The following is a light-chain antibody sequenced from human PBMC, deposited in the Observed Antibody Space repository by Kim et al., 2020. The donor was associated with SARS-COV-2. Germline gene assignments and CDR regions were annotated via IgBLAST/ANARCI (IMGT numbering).Light chain of an antibody. J-gene: IGLJ1*01. CDR2: SSN. V-gene: IGLV1-44*01. CDR1: SSNLGSKA. CDR3: AAWDDSLNAYV. Sequence: GPRVPMSCSGTSSNLGSKAVNWYTQLPGTAPKLLIYSSNQRPSGVTDRFSGSKSGTSASLAISGLQSEDEADYYCAAWDDSLNAYVFGTGTKVTVL.